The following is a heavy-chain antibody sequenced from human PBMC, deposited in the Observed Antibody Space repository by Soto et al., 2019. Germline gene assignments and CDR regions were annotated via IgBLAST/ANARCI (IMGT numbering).Heavy chain of an antibody. CDR2: ISPIFGTA. CDR3: ARDHCSGGSCYRGYFDY. D-gene: IGHD2-15*01. J-gene: IGHJ4*02. CDR1: GGTFSSYA. Sequence: QVQLVQSGAEVKKPGSSVKVSCKASGGTFSSYAISWVRQAPGQGLEWMGGISPIFGTANYAQKFQGRVTITADESTSTAYMELSSLRSEDTAVYYCARDHCSGGSCYRGYFDYWGQGTLVTVSS. V-gene: IGHV1-69*01.